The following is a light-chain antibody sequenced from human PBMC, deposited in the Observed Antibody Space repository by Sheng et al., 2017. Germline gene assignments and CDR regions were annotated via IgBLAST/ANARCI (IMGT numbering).Light chain of an antibody. CDR2: GAS. V-gene: IGKV3-20*01. CDR3: QQYESPPYT. Sequence: EIVLTQSPGTLSLSPGERGTLSCRTSQSVASRHLAWYQQKPGQAPRLLIYGASSRATGIPDRFSGSGSGTDFTLTISRLEPEDFAVYYCQQYESPPYTFGQGTKLEIK. J-gene: IGKJ2*01. CDR1: QSVASRH.